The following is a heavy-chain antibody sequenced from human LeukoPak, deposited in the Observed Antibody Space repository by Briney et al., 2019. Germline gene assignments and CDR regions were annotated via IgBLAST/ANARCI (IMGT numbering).Heavy chain of an antibody. J-gene: IGHJ4*02. CDR1: GFTFKNYV. D-gene: IGHD6-25*01. Sequence: GRSLRLSCAASGFTFKNYVMHWVRQAPGKGLVWVAVISVEESHKYYADSVKGRFAISRDNSKNTLYLQMNSLRAEDTAVYYCVRRDTGAAYDYWGQGTLVTVSS. V-gene: IGHV3-30*03. CDR2: ISVEESHK. CDR3: VRRDTGAAYDY.